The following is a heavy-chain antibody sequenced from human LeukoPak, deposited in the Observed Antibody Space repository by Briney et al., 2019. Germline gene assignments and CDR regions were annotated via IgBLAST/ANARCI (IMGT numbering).Heavy chain of an antibody. J-gene: IGHJ4*02. CDR1: GFTFSSYW. D-gene: IGHD1-26*01. Sequence: PGRSLRLSCAASGFTFSSYWMHWVRQAPGKGLVWVSRINSDGRSKIYADSVKGRFTISRDNAKNTLYLQMTSLRAEDTAVYYCARSSGSYYVSRDYWGQGTQVTVSS. CDR3: ARSSGSYYVSRDY. V-gene: IGHV3-74*01. CDR2: INSDGRSK.